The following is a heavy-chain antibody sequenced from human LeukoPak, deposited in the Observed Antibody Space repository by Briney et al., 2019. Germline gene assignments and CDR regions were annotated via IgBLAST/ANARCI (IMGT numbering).Heavy chain of an antibody. CDR3: ARERAELLWFGEYYYYGMDV. CDR1: GFTVSSNY. CDR2: IYSVGST. V-gene: IGHV3-53*01. D-gene: IGHD3-10*01. Sequence: GGSLRLSCAASGFTVSSNYMSWVRQAPGKGLEWVSVIYSVGSTYYADSVKGRFTISRDNSKNTLYLQMNSLRAEDTAVYYCARERAELLWFGEYYYYGMDVWGQGTTVTVSS. J-gene: IGHJ6*02.